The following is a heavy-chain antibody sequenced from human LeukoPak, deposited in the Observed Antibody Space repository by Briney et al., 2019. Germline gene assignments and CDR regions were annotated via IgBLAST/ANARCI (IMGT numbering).Heavy chain of an antibody. CDR2: IKQDGSEK. V-gene: IGHV3-7*04. J-gene: IGHJ4*02. CDR1: GFTFSSFW. CDR3: ARWGGGFDY. D-gene: IGHD3-16*01. Sequence: GGSLILSCAASGFTFSSFWMSWVRQAPGKGLEWVANIKQDGSEKYYVDSVKGRFTISRDNAENSLYLQMNSLRPEDTAVYYCARWGGGFDYWGQGTLVTVSS.